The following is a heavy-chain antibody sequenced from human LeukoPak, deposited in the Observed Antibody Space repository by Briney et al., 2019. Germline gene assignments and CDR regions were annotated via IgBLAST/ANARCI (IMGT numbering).Heavy chain of an antibody. CDR3: ARGLPGHTSALGY. J-gene: IGHJ4*02. Sequence: QPGGSLRLSCAASGFTFSSYWMSWVRQAPGKGLEWVANIKQDGSEKYYVDSVKGRFTISRDNAKNTLYLQMNSLRAEDTAVYYCARGLPGHTSALGYWAQGTLVTVSS. V-gene: IGHV3-7*01. CDR2: IKQDGSEK. CDR1: GFTFSSYW. D-gene: IGHD6-19*01.